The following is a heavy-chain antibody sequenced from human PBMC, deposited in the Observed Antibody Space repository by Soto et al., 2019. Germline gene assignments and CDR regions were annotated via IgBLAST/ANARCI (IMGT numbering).Heavy chain of an antibody. D-gene: IGHD1-26*01. V-gene: IGHV4-61*01. Sequence: QVQLQESGPGLMKPSETLSLTCTVSGASVSSGSSYWSWIRQPPGKGLEWIGYVYYSGRTSYNPPLNSRVTIAADTSKYQFSLKQSSETAADTAVYYCARDYAGRLGGSGNLFDYWGQGTLVTVSS. CDR3: ARDYAGRLGGSGNLFDY. CDR2: VYYSGRT. J-gene: IGHJ4*02. CDR1: GASVSSGSSY.